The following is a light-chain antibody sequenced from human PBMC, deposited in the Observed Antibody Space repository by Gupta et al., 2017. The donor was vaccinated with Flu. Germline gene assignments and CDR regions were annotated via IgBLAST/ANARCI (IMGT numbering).Light chain of an antibody. J-gene: IGLJ3*02. V-gene: IGLV2-14*01. CDR3: SSERTSDTVCV. CDR2: EVN. Sequence: QSALTQPASVSGSPGQSIAISCTGTSSDVGGYDYVSWYQQHPGKAPELVIFEVNRRPSGVSARFSGSTSGNTASLTTAWLLAEDEAYYYCSSERTSDTVCVFGGGTKLTVL. CDR1: SSDVGGYDY.